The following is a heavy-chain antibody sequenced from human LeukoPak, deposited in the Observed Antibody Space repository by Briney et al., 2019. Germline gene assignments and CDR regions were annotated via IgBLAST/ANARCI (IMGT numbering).Heavy chain of an antibody. Sequence: SETLSLTCTVSGGSISSGGYYWSWIRQHPGKGLEWIGYICYSGSTYYNPSLKSRVTISVDTSKNQFSLKLSSVTAADTAVYYCARDLYYYDSSGYYLWGFDIWGQGTMVTVSS. CDR1: GGSISSGGYY. J-gene: IGHJ3*02. CDR3: ARDLYYYDSSGYYLWGFDI. CDR2: ICYSGST. D-gene: IGHD3-22*01. V-gene: IGHV4-31*03.